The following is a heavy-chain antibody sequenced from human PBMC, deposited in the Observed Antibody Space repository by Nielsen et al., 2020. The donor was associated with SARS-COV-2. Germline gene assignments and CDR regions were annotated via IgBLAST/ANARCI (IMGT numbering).Heavy chain of an antibody. Sequence: GESLKISCQASGYSFTSYWIGWVRQMPGKGLEWMGIIYPGDSDTRYSPSFQGQVTISADKSISTAYLQWSSLKASDTAMYYCARLTYSSSCATFDYWGQGTLVTVSS. D-gene: IGHD6-13*01. V-gene: IGHV5-51*01. CDR3: ARLTYSSSCATFDY. J-gene: IGHJ4*02. CDR2: IYPGDSDT. CDR1: GYSFTSYW.